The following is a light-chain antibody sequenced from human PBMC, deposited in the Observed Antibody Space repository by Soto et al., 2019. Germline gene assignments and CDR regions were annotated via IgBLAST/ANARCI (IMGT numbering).Light chain of an antibody. J-gene: IGKJ1*01. CDR2: AAS. CDR1: QSISSY. Sequence: DIQMTQSPSSLSASVGDRVTITCRASQSISSYLNWYQQKPGKAPKLLIYAASSLQSGVSSRFSGSGAGTDFTLTISSLQPEDFVTYYCQQSYSTPWTFGQGTKVEIK. V-gene: IGKV1-39*01. CDR3: QQSYSTPWT.